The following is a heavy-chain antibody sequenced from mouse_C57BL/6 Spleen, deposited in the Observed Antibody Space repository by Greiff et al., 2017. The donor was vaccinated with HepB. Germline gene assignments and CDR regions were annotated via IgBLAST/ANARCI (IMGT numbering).Heavy chain of an antibody. D-gene: IGHD2-3*01. CDR2: INPNNGGT. J-gene: IGHJ3*01. CDR3: ARGAYDGYAY. CDR1: GYTFTDYY. V-gene: IGHV1-26*01. Sequence: VQLQQSGPELVKPGASVKISCKASGYTFTDYYMNWVKQSHGKSLEWIGDINPNNGGTSYNQKFKGKATLTVDKSSSTAYMELRSLTSDDSAVYYCARGAYDGYAYWGQGTLVTVSA.